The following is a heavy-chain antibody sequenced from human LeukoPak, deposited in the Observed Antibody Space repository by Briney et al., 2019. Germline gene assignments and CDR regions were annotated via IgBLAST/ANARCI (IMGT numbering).Heavy chain of an antibody. D-gene: IGHD1-26*01. Sequence: GGSLRLSCAASGFTFSSYGMHWVRQAPGKGLEWVAVISYDGSNKYYADSVKGRFTISRDNSKNTLYLQMNSLRAEDTAVYYCAKLASGSYLYYFDYWGQGTLVTVSS. CDR3: AKLASGSYLYYFDY. J-gene: IGHJ4*02. CDR2: ISYDGSNK. CDR1: GFTFSSYG. V-gene: IGHV3-30*18.